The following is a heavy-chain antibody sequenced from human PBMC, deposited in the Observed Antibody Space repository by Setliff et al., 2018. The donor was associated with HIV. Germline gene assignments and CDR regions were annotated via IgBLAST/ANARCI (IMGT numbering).Heavy chain of an antibody. J-gene: IGHJ4*02. D-gene: IGHD3-3*01. CDR2: IYSGGST. Sequence: GGSLRLSCAASGFTVSTYYMSWVRQAPGKGLEWVSTIYSGGSTYHADSVKGRFTISRDNSKNTVYLQMNSLRAEDTAVYYCAKDGSHFWSGSPDYWGQGTLVTVSS. CDR3: AKDGSHFWSGSPDY. CDR1: GFTVSTYY. V-gene: IGHV3-66*02.